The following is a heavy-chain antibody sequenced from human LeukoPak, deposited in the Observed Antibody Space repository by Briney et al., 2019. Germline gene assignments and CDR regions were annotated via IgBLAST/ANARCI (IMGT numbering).Heavy chain of an antibody. J-gene: IGHJ4*02. CDR3: TRGASGYGNFDY. V-gene: IGHV3-74*01. D-gene: IGHD5-12*01. Sequence: GGSLRLSCAASGFSLGAYWIHWVPQGPGLGLVWVSRINSDGSSISYADSVKGRFSISGDNAKNTLYLQMNSLRAEDTAVYYCTRGASGYGNFDYWGQGTLVTVSS. CDR2: INSDGSSI. CDR1: GFSLGAYW.